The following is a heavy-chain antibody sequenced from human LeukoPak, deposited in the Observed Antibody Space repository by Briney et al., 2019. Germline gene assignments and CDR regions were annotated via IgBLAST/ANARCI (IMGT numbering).Heavy chain of an antibody. D-gene: IGHD6-19*01. V-gene: IGHV3-23*01. J-gene: IGHJ4*02. CDR2: ISGSGGST. CDR3: AKDRRSGRIWDLDY. Sequence: PGGSLRLSCAASGFPFISYAMTWVSQAPGKGLEWVSAISGSGGSTYYADSVKGRFTISRDNSKNTLYLQMNSLRAEDTAIYYCAKDRRSGRIWDLDYSGQGTLVTVSS. CDR1: GFPFISYA.